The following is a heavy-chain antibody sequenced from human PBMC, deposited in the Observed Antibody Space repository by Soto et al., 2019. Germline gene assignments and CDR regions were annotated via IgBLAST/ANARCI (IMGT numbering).Heavy chain of an antibody. J-gene: IGHJ5*02. V-gene: IGHV1-18*01. CDR2: ISAYNGNT. Sequence: ASVKVSCKASGYTFTSYVISWVRQAPGQGLEWMGWISAYNGNTNYAQKLQGRVTMTTDTSTSTAYMELRSLRSDDTAVYYCARAVAADNWFDPWGQGTLVTVSS. CDR3: ARAVAADNWFDP. D-gene: IGHD6-19*01. CDR1: GYTFTSYV.